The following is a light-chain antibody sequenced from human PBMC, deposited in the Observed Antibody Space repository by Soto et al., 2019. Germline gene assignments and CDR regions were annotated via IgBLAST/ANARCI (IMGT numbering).Light chain of an antibody. J-gene: IGLJ3*02. CDR1: SNDVGGYNY. CDR2: DVN. V-gene: IGLV2-11*01. CDR3: CSYAGSSTWV. Sequence: QSVLTQPRSVSGSPGQSVTISCTGTSNDVGGYNYVSWYQQHPGKAPKLLISDVNKRPSGVPDRFSGSKSGNTASLIISGLQAEDEADYYCCSYAGSSTWVFGGGTKLTGL.